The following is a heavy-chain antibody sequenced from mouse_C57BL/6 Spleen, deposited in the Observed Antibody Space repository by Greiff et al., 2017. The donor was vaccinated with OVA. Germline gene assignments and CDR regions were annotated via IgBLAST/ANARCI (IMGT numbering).Heavy chain of an antibody. CDR1: GYTFTGYW. Sequence: QVQLKQSGAELMKPGASVKLSCKATGYTFTGYWIEWVKQRPGHGLEWIGEILPGSGSTNYNEKFKGKATFTADTSSNTAYMQLSSLTTEDSAIYYCARGIYYDYDEGRFAYWGQGTLVTVSA. J-gene: IGHJ3*01. V-gene: IGHV1-9*01. CDR3: ARGIYYDYDEGRFAY. CDR2: ILPGSGST. D-gene: IGHD2-4*01.